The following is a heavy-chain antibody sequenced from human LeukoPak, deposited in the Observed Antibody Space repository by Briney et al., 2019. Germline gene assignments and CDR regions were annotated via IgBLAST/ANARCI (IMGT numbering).Heavy chain of an antibody. J-gene: IGHJ4*02. Sequence: GGSLRLSCAASGFTFSSYSMNWVRQAPGKGLEWVSSISSSSSYIYYADSVKGRFTISRDNAKNSLYLQMNSLRAEDTAVYYCASPGVPAAMSEGIDYWGQGTLVTVSP. D-gene: IGHD2-2*01. V-gene: IGHV3-21*01. CDR2: ISSSSSYI. CDR1: GFTFSSYS. CDR3: ASPGVPAAMSEGIDY.